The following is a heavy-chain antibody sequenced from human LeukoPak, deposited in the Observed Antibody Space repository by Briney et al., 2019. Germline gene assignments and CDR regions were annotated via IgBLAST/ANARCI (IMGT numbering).Heavy chain of an antibody. V-gene: IGHV4-34*01. J-gene: IGHJ6*03. CDR2: INHSGST. Sequence: SETLSLTCAVYGGSFSGYYWSWIRQPPGKGLEWIGEINHSGSTYYNPSLKSRVTISVDTSKNQFSLKLSSVTAADTAVYYCARYSDYYYYMDVWGKGTTVTVSS. D-gene: IGHD2-15*01. CDR3: ARYSDYYYYMDV. CDR1: GGSFSGYY.